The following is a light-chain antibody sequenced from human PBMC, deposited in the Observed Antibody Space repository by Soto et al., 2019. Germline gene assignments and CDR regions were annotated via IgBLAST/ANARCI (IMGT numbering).Light chain of an antibody. V-gene: IGKV1-39*01. CDR1: QSISSY. CDR2: GAS. Sequence: DIQMTQSPSSLSASVGDRVTITCRASQSISSYLNWYQQKPGKAPKQMIYGASSLQSGVPSRFSGSGSGTDFTLTISSLQPEDSATYYCQQSYSTLWTFGQGTQVEIK. J-gene: IGKJ1*01. CDR3: QQSYSTLWT.